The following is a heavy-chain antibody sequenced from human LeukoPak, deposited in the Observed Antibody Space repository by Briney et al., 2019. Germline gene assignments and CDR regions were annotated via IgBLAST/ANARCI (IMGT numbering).Heavy chain of an antibody. CDR2: ISYDGSNK. Sequence: GGSLRLSCAASGFTFSNYDMHWLRQAPGKGLEWVAVISYDGSNKYYADSVKGRFTISRDNSKNTLYLQMNSLRPQDTAVYYCARGGSYYASGSYFAFDIWGQGTMVTVSS. CDR3: ARGGSYYASGSYFAFDI. J-gene: IGHJ3*02. V-gene: IGHV3-30*03. D-gene: IGHD3-10*01. CDR1: GFTFSNYD.